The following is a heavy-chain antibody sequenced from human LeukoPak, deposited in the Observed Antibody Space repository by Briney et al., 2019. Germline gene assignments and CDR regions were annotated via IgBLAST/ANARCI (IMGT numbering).Heavy chain of an antibody. Sequence: PGGSLRLSCAASGFTFSSYAMHWVRQAPGKGLEWVAVISYDGSNKCYADSVKGRFTISRDNSKNTLYLQMNSLRAEDTAVYYCARSIAVAGTPFDYWGQGTLVTVSS. CDR2: ISYDGSNK. D-gene: IGHD6-19*01. V-gene: IGHV3-30-3*01. J-gene: IGHJ4*02. CDR1: GFTFSSYA. CDR3: ARSIAVAGTPFDY.